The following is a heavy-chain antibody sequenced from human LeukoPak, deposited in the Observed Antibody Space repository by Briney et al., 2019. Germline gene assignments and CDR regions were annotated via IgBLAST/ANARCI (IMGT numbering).Heavy chain of an antibody. CDR2: IYYSGST. V-gene: IGHV4-59*08. CDR1: GGAISSYY. CDR3: ARRASMGSWYFFDY. D-gene: IGHD2-15*01. Sequence: PSETLSLTCAVSGGAISSYYWSWIRQPPGKGLEWIGNIYYSGSTNYNPSLKSRVAISVDTSKNQFSLKLSSVTAADTAVYYCARRASMGSWYFFDYWGQGALVTVSS. J-gene: IGHJ4*02.